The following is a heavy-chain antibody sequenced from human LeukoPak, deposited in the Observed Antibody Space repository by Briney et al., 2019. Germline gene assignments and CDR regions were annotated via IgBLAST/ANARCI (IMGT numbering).Heavy chain of an antibody. CDR1: GYTFTNYG. CDR3: ARGSGDVLTAYYKGPQDNWFDP. V-gene: IGHV1-18*01. D-gene: IGHD3-9*01. J-gene: IGHJ5*02. CDR2: ISPYNGTT. Sequence: ASVKVSCKASGYTFTNYGISWVRQAPGQGLEWVGWISPYNGTTNYAQKLLGRVTMTTDTSTTTVYMELRSLRSDDTAVYYCARGSGDVLTAYYKGPQDNWFDPWGQGTLVIVSS.